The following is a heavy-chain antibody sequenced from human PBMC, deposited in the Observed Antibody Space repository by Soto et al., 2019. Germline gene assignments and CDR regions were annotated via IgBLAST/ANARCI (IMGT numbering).Heavy chain of an antibody. V-gene: IGHV1-69*01. CDR2: IIPIFGTA. CDR1: GGTFSSYA. D-gene: IGHD3-22*01. J-gene: IGHJ4*02. Sequence: QVQLVQSGAEVKKPGSSVKVSCKASGGTFSSYAISWVRQAPGQGLEWMGGIIPIFGTANYAQKFQGRVTITVDESTSTAYMEMSSLRSEDTAVYYCASFDSSGYYVARFDYWGQGTLVTVSS. CDR3: ASFDSSGYYVARFDY.